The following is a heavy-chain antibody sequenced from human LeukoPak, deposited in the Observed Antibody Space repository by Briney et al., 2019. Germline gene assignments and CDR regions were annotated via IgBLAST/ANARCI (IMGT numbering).Heavy chain of an antibody. CDR2: IYYSGST. CDR1: GGSFSGYY. D-gene: IGHD4-17*01. CDR3: ARVHYYGDYYYYYMDV. J-gene: IGHJ6*03. Sequence: SETLSLTCAVYGGSFSGYYWSWIRQPPGKGLEWIGYIYYSGSTNYNPSLKSRVTISVDTSKNQFSLKLSSVTAADTAVYYCARVHYYGDYYYYYMDVWGKGTTVTVSS. V-gene: IGHV4-59*01.